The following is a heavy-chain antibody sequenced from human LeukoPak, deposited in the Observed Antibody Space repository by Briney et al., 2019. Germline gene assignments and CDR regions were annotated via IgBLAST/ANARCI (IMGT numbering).Heavy chain of an antibody. V-gene: IGHV3-30*04. Sequence: PGGSLRLPCAASGFTFSSYAMHWVRQAPGKGLEWVAVISYDGSNKYYADSVKGRFTISRDNSKNTLYLQMNSLRAEDTAVYYCARGPSGYFDYWGQGTLVTVSS. D-gene: IGHD3-10*01. J-gene: IGHJ4*02. CDR2: ISYDGSNK. CDR3: ARGPSGYFDY. CDR1: GFTFSSYA.